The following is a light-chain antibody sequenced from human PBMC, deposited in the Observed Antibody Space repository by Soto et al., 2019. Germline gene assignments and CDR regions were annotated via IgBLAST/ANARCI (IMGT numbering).Light chain of an antibody. Sequence: DIQMTQSPSSLSASVRDRVTIICQASQDITNYLNWYQQKPGKAPKLLIYDASNLETGVPSRFSGSGSGTHFSFTISSLQPEDIATYYCQQYDNVPFTFGQGTRLEMK. CDR1: QDITNY. J-gene: IGKJ5*01. CDR3: QQYDNVPFT. V-gene: IGKV1-33*01. CDR2: DAS.